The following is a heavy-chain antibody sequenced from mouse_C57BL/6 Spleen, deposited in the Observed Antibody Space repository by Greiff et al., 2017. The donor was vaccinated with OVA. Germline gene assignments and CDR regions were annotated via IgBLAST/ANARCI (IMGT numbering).Heavy chain of an antibody. CDR1: GYTFTSYW. CDR3: ARSPLGHYAMDY. V-gene: IGHV1-52*01. D-gene: IGHD6-1*01. Sequence: QVQLQQPGAELVRPGSSVKLSCKASGYTFTSYWMHWVKQRPIQGLEWIGNIDPSDSETHYNQKFKDKATLTVDKSSSTAYMQLSSLTSEDSAVYYCARSPLGHYAMDYWGQGTSVTVSS. J-gene: IGHJ4*01. CDR2: IDPSDSET.